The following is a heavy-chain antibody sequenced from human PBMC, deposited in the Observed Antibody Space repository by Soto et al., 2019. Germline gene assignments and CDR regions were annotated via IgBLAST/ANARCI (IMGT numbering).Heavy chain of an antibody. CDR2: MHRNGNST. V-gene: IGHV3-20*04. Sequence: EVQLVESGGGVVRPGGSLRLACVVSGFSLEEYGMSWVRQAPGKGPEWVSGMHRNGNSTGYADSVKGRFTISRDDAKNSLYLQRNSLRAEDTAFYYCARDHRWGYEYGDYGDSWGHGTLVTVSS. CDR3: ARDHRWGYEYGDYGDS. CDR1: GFSLEEYG. D-gene: IGHD4-17*01. J-gene: IGHJ5*01.